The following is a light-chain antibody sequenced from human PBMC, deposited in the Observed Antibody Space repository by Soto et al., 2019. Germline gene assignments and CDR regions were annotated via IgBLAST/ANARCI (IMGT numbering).Light chain of an antibody. J-gene: IGKJ4*01. CDR1: QSLVYSDGNTY. CDR2: KVS. V-gene: IGKV2-30*01. Sequence: DVVMTQSPLSLPVTLGQPASISCRSSQSLVYSDGNTYLSWFRQRSGQSPRRLIYKVSNRDSGVPDRFSGSGSGTDFTLKISTVEAEDVGLYYCMQGTHWPLTFGGGTKVDIK. CDR3: MQGTHWPLT.